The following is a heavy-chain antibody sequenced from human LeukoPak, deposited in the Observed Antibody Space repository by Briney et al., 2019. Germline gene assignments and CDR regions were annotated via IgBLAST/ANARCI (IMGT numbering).Heavy chain of an antibody. Sequence: SGGSLRLSCAASGFTFISYGMHWVRQAPGKGLEWVAFIRYDGSNKYYADSVKGRFTISRDNSKNTLYLQMNSLRAEDTAVYYCAKVKETLWDYYMDVWGKGTTVTVSS. V-gene: IGHV3-30*02. D-gene: IGHD3-16*01. CDR1: GFTFISYG. CDR2: IRYDGSNK. CDR3: AKVKETLWDYYMDV. J-gene: IGHJ6*03.